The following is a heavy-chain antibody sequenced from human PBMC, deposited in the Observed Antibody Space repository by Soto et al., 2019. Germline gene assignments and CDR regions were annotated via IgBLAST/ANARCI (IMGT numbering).Heavy chain of an antibody. CDR3: ARAGGSSGWYNYYYGMDV. V-gene: IGHV4-31*03. J-gene: IGHJ6*02. Sequence: SETLSLTCTVSGGSISSGGYYWSWIRQHPGKGLEWIGYIYYSGSTYYNPSLKSRVTISVDTSKNQFSLKLSSVTAADTAVYYCARAGGSSGWYNYYYGMDVWGQGTTVTVSS. D-gene: IGHD6-19*01. CDR1: GGSISSGGYY. CDR2: IYYSGST.